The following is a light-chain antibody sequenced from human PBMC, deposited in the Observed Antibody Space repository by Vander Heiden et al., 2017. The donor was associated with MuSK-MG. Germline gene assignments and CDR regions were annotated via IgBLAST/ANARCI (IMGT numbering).Light chain of an antibody. CDR2: RND. CDR1: SSNIGSDH. J-gene: IGLJ2*01. Sequence: QSVLTQPPSASGTPGQRVTISCSGSSSNIGSDHVYWYQQLPGTAPKLLIYRNDQRPSGVPDRFSGSKSGTSASLAISGIRSEDDADYYCAAWDDSLSGPVFGGGTKLTGL. CDR3: AAWDDSLSGPV. V-gene: IGLV1-47*01.